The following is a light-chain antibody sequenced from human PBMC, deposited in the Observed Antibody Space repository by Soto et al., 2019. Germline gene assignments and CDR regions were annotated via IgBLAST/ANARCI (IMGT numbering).Light chain of an antibody. CDR1: QSINSE. V-gene: IGKV3-15*01. J-gene: IGKJ2*01. CDR2: GAS. Sequence: EIVMTQSPATLSLSPGERAALSCRASQSINSELAWYQQKPGQPPRLLIYGASTRATGVTARFTGSESGSEFTLTISGLQSEDFAVYYCQQGHNWPLTFGQGTRLEI. CDR3: QQGHNWPLT.